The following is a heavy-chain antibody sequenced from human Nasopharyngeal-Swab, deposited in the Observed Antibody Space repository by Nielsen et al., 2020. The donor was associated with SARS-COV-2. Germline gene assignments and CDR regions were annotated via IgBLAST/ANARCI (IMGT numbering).Heavy chain of an antibody. J-gene: IGHJ4*02. V-gene: IGHV4-34*01. Sequence: WIRQPPGKGLEWIGEINHSGSTNYNPSLKSRVTISVDTSKNQFSLKLSSVTAADTAVYYCARSKKAPFDYWGQGTLVNRLL. CDR2: INHSGST. CDR3: ARSKKAPFDY.